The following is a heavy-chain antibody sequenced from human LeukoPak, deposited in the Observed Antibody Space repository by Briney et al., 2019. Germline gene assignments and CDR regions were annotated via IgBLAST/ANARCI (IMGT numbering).Heavy chain of an antibody. V-gene: IGHV1-2*02. CDR2: INPASGAS. Sequence: ASVKLSCKASGYSFTGYYVQWVRQAPGQGLEWVAWINPASGASHYAQKFQGRVTVTRDTSISTAYMELSSLRSDDTAVFYCARSISGYTLDYWGQGTLVTVPS. CDR1: GYSFTGYY. J-gene: IGHJ4*02. CDR3: ARSISGYTLDY. D-gene: IGHD3-22*01.